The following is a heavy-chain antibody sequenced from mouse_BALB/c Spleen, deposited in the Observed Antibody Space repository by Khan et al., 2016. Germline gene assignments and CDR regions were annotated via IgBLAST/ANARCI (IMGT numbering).Heavy chain of an antibody. CDR3: ARSAYDYDVWFVY. J-gene: IGHJ3*01. Sequence: VQLKQSGAELVKPGASVKLSCTASGFNIKDTYMHWVKQRPEQGLEWIGRIDPANGNTKYDPKFQGKATITADTSSNTAYLQLSSLTSEDTAVYYCARSAYDYDVWFVYWGQGTLVTVSA. V-gene: IGHV14-3*02. CDR2: IDPANGNT. CDR1: GFNIKDTY. D-gene: IGHD2-4*01.